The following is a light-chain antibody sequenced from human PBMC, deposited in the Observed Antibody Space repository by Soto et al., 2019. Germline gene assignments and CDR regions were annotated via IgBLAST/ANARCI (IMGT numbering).Light chain of an antibody. J-gene: IGLJ2*01. CDR3: SSYTDSNTVL. V-gene: IGLV2-14*01. Sequence: QSALTQPASVSGSPGQSITISCPGTSRDVGAYNYVSWYQHHPGKAPKLIIYEVANRPSGVSNRFSGSKSGNTASLTISGLQAEDEADYYCSSYTDSNTVLFGGGTKLTVL. CDR1: SRDVGAYNY. CDR2: EVA.